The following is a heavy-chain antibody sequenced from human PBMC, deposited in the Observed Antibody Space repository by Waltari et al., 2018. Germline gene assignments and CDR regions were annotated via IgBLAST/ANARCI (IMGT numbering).Heavy chain of an antibody. D-gene: IGHD6-13*01. CDR1: GFTFSDHY. V-gene: IGHV3-72*01. CDR2: TRNKANSYTT. Sequence: EVQLVESGGGLVQPGGSLRLSCAASGFTFSDHYMDWVRQAPGKGLEWVGRTRNKANSYTTEYAASVKCRFTISRDDSKNSLYLQMNSLKTEDTAVYYCVHSSSGAFDIWGQGTMVTVSS. CDR3: VHSSSGAFDI. J-gene: IGHJ3*02.